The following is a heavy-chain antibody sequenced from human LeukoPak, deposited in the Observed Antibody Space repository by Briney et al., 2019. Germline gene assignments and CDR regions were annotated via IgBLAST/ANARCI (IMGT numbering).Heavy chain of an antibody. J-gene: IGHJ4*02. V-gene: IGHV3-33*08. CDR1: GFTFSSYW. D-gene: IGHD6-13*01. CDR2: IWYDGSNK. Sequence: GGSLRLSCEASGFTFSSYWMHWVRQAPGKGLEWVAVIWYDGSNKYYADSVKGRFTISRDNSKNTLYLQMNSLRAEDTAVYYCARGIAAAGSDYWGQGTLVTVSS. CDR3: ARGIAAAGSDY.